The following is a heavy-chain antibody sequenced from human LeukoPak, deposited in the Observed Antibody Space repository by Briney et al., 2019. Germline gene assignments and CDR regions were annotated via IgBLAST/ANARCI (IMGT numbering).Heavy chain of an antibody. CDR2: ITWNSRVK. CDR1: GFTFDNFA. J-gene: IGHJ4*02. Sequence: GGSLRLSCAASGFTFDNFAMHWVRQAPGKGLEWVSGITWNSRVKTYTPSVKGRFTISRDNSKNTLYLQMNSLRAEDTAVYYCAKATSTHITMVRGLLNWGQGTLVTVSS. D-gene: IGHD3-10*01. V-gene: IGHV3-9*01. CDR3: AKATSTHITMVRGLLN.